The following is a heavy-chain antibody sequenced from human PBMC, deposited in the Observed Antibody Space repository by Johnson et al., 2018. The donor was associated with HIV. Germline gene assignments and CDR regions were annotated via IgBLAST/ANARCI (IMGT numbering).Heavy chain of an antibody. D-gene: IGHD3-3*01. J-gene: IGHJ3*02. CDR2: IKSETDGGTI. CDR3: TTFGGDAFDI. Sequence: VQLVESGGDFIKPGGSLRLSCAASGFTFRDAWMTWVRQYPGKGLEWVGRIKSETDGGTIDYAAPVKGRFIISRDDSKNALFLHMNSLKSEDTGVYFCTTFGGDAFDIWGQGTMVTVSS. CDR1: GFTFRDAW. V-gene: IGHV3-15*01.